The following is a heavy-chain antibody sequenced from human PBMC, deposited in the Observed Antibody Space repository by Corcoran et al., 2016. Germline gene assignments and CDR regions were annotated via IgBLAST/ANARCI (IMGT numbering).Heavy chain of an antibody. CDR2: IYSGGST. CDR3: ARDLLGARSGYYLDP. V-gene: IGHV3-53*01. Sequence: EVQLVESGGGLIQPGGSLRLSCAASGFTVSSNYMSWVRQAPGKGLEWVSVIYSGGSTYYADSVKGRFTISRDNSKNTLYLQMNSLRAEDTAVYYCARDLLGARSGYYLDPWGQGTLVTVSS. J-gene: IGHJ5*02. D-gene: IGHD3-22*01. CDR1: GFTVSSNY.